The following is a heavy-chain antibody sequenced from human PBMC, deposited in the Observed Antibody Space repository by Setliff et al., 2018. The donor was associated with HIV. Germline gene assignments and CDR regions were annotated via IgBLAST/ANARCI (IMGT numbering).Heavy chain of an antibody. CDR3: ARDRGSYNFWSGLARGDNWFDP. CDR1: GGSFSNYY. D-gene: IGHD3-3*01. CDR2: INHSGST. Sequence: SETLSLTCAVYGGSFSNYYWSWIRQPPVKGLEWIGEINHSGSTNYNPSLKSRVTISVDTSKNQFSLNLTSVTAADTAVYYCARDRGSYNFWSGLARGDNWFDPWGQGTLVTVSS. J-gene: IGHJ5*02. V-gene: IGHV4-34*01.